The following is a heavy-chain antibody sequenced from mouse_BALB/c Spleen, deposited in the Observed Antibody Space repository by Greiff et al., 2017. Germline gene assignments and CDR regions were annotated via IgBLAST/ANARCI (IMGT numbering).Heavy chain of an antibody. J-gene: IGHJ2*01. CDR2: IYPGDGST. Sequence: QVQLKQSGPELVKPGASVKMSCKASGYTFTSYYIHWVKQRPGQGLEWIGWIYPGDGSTKYNEKFKGKTTLTADKSSSTAYMLLSSLTSEDSAIYFCARGTYFDYWGQGTTLTVSA. CDR3: ARGTYFDY. CDR1: GYTFTSYY. V-gene: IGHV1S56*01. D-gene: IGHD3-3*01.